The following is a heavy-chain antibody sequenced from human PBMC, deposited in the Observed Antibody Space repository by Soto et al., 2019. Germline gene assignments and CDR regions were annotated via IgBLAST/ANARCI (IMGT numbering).Heavy chain of an antibody. D-gene: IGHD3-10*01. Sequence: ASVKVSCKASGYTFTSYSISWVRQAPGQGLEWMGWISAYNGNTNYAQKLQGRVTMTTDTSTSTAYMELRSLRSDDTAVYYCARDGRRRLAARTSWVRGSDYWGHGTPFPVSP. CDR2: ISAYNGNT. V-gene: IGHV1-18*04. CDR1: GYTFTSYS. CDR3: ARDGRRRLAARTSWVRGSDY. J-gene: IGHJ4*01.